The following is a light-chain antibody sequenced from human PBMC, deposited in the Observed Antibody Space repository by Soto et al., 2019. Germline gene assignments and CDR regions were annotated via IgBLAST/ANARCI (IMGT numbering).Light chain of an antibody. V-gene: IGKV1-39*01. J-gene: IGKJ4*01. CDR2: AAS. CDR1: QDIAAY. Sequence: DIQVTQSPSSVSSSVLYIFAISGRASQDIAAYLAWYQHKPGRAPELLIHAASSLQSGVPSRFSGSGSGTDFTLTISSLQPEDFATYYCQQSYSTPLTFGGGTKVDIK. CDR3: QQSYSTPLT.